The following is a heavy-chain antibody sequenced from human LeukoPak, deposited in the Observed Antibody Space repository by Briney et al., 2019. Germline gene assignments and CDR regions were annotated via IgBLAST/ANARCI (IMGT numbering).Heavy chain of an antibody. J-gene: IGHJ4*02. Sequence: PGESRRLSCAASGFTFSSYGMHWVRQAPGKGLEWVAFIRYDGSNKYYADSVKGRFTISRDNSKNTLYLQMNSLRAEDTAVYYCAKEYNWNTAYYFDYWGQGTLVTVSS. CDR1: GFTFSSYG. CDR2: IRYDGSNK. D-gene: IGHD1/OR15-1a*01. CDR3: AKEYNWNTAYYFDY. V-gene: IGHV3-30*02.